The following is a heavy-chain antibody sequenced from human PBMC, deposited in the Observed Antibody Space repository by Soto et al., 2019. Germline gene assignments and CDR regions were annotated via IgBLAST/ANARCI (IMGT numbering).Heavy chain of an antibody. CDR2: ISASGDGT. J-gene: IGHJ5*02. D-gene: IGHD2-2*01. CDR1: GFMFKSYA. CDR3: AKEGVVVPTLGWFDA. V-gene: IGHV3-23*01. Sequence: EVRLLESGGGLAQPGGSLKVSCEGSGFMFKSYAMNWVRQAPGKGLEWVSGISASGDGTYYADSVKGRFTVSRDNSRNTLYLQMSNLRAEDTAIYYCAKEGVVVPTLGWFDAWGQGTLVTVSS.